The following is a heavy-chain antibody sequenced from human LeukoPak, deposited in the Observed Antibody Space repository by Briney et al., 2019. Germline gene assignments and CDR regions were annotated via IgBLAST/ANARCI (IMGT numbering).Heavy chain of an antibody. V-gene: IGHV5-51*01. CDR2: INPGDSDT. CDR1: GYIFTNYW. D-gene: IGHD2-2*01. Sequence: GESLKISCKASGYIFTNYWIGWVRQMPGKGLEWMGIINPGDSDTRYSPSFQGQVTISADKSISTAYLQWSSLKASDTAMYYCARHPDCTRTSCYVDYYGMDVWGQGTTVTVSS. J-gene: IGHJ6*02. CDR3: ARHPDCTRTSCYVDYYGMDV.